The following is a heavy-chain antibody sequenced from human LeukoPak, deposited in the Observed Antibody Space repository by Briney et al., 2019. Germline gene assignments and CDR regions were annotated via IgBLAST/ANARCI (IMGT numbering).Heavy chain of an antibody. CDR3: ARDDFWSGYNWFDP. D-gene: IGHD3-3*01. CDR1: GFTFSSYW. J-gene: IGHJ5*02. CDR2: IKQDGSEK. V-gene: IGHV3-7*01. Sequence: GGSLRLSCAASGFTFSSYWMSWVRQAPGEGLEWVANIKQDGSEKYYVDSVKGRFTISRDNAKNSLYLQMNSLRAEDTAVYYCARDDFWSGYNWFDPWGQGTLVTVSS.